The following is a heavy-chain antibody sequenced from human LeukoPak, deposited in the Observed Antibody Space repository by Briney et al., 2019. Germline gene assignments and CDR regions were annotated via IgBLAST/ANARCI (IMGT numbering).Heavy chain of an antibody. D-gene: IGHD4-17*01. V-gene: IGHV3-49*03. Sequence: GGSLRLSCTTSGFIFGDYAMSWFRQAPGKGLEWVGFIRSKTYGGAIEYAASVKGRFTISRDDFKSIAYLQMNSLKTEDTAVYYCARDQLGGDPDDYYYYYMDVWGKGTTVIVSS. CDR1: GFIFGDYA. CDR3: ARDQLGGDPDDYYYYYMDV. J-gene: IGHJ6*03. CDR2: IRSKTYGGAI.